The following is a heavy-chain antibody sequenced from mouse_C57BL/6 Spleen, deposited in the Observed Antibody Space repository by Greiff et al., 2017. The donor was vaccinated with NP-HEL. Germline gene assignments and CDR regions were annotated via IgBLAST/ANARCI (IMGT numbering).Heavy chain of an antibody. V-gene: IGHV1-53*01. CDR3: ARDSSGYRFAY. CDR2: INPSNGGT. J-gene: IGHJ3*01. Sequence: VQLQHPGTALVKPGASVQLSCKSSGYPFPSYWMPWVKQRPGQGLEWIGNINPSNGGTNYNEKFKSKATLTVDKSSSTAYMQLSSLTSEDSAVYYCARDSSGYRFAYWGQGTLVTVSA. CDR1: GYPFPSYW. D-gene: IGHD3-2*02.